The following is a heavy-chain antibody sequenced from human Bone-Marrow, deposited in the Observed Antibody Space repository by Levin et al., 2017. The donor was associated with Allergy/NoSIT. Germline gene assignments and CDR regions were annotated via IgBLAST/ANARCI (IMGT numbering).Heavy chain of an antibody. J-gene: IGHJ4*02. CDR2: ISSTSTYI. D-gene: IGHD3-22*01. Sequence: SWTMNWSRKAPRKGLEWVSSISSTSTYIYYADSVKGRFTISRDNAKNSLYLQMSSLRAEDTAVYYCARGYYYDSSGYYYLDYWGQGTLVAVSS. CDR1: SWT. V-gene: IGHV3-21*01. CDR3: ARGYYYDSSGYYYLDY.